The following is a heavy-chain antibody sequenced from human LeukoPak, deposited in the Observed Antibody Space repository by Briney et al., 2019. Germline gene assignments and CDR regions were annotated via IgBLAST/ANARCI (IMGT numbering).Heavy chain of an antibody. CDR2: ITANGGST. V-gene: IGHV3-23*01. Sequence: GGSLRLSCAASGFGFSNYVMTWGPQTPGNGLQWVSSITANGGSTFYAVSVKGRFTISRDNSKNTVYLQMNSLRAEDTAIYYCAKVWGPYSSSFYVYYFDYWGQGSLVTVSS. CDR3: AKVWGPYSSSFYVYYFDY. J-gene: IGHJ4*02. D-gene: IGHD6-13*01. CDR1: GFGFSNYV.